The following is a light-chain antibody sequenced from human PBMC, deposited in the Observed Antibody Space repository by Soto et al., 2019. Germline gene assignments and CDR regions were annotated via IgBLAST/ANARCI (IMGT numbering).Light chain of an antibody. Sequence: EIVLTQSPATLSLSPGERATLSCRASQSVSSYLAWYQQKPGQAPRLLIYDASNGATGIPARFSGSGSGTDFTLTISSLEPEDFAFYYCQQRSNWPPVFGGGTKVDIK. J-gene: IGKJ4*01. V-gene: IGKV3-11*01. CDR2: DAS. CDR1: QSVSSY. CDR3: QQRSNWPPV.